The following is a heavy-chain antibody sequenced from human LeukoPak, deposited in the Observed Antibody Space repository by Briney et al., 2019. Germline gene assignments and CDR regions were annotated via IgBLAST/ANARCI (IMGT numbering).Heavy chain of an antibody. Sequence: GGSLTPSCAASGSTVSSYSMNWVRLPPGRGLEWVSYISSSSSTIYYADSVKGRFTISRDNAKNSLYLKMNSLRDENTAVYYCARAFGLTDYWGQGTLVTVSS. CDR2: ISSSSSTI. V-gene: IGHV3-48*02. D-gene: IGHD3/OR15-3a*01. J-gene: IGHJ4*02. CDR3: ARAFGLTDY. CDR1: GSTVSSYS.